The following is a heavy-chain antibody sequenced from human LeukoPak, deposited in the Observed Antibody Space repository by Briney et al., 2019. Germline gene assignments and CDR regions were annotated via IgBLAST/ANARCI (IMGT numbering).Heavy chain of an antibody. V-gene: IGHV3-23*01. D-gene: IGHD5-24*01. Sequence: PGGSLRLSCAASGFTFSSYAMSWVRQAPGKGLEWVSAISGSGGSTYYADSVKGRFTISRDNSKNTLYLQMNSLRAEDTAVYYCAKDYSLGRDGYNFGNDYWGQGTLVTVSS. CDR1: GFTFSSYA. CDR3: AKDYSLGRDGYNFGNDY. J-gene: IGHJ4*02. CDR2: ISGSGGST.